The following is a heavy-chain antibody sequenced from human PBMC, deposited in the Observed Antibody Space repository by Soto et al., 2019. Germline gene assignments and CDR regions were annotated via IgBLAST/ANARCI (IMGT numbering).Heavy chain of an antibody. CDR1: GFSLSTSGVG. CDR2: IYWDDDK. D-gene: IGHD6-13*01. Sequence: QITLKESGPTLVKPTQTLTLTCTFSGFSLSTSGVGVGWIRQPPGKALEWLALIYWDDDKRYSPSLKSRLTIPQDTSKNQVVLKMTNMDPVDTATYYCAHKNLGIEAAERCSPFAYWGQGTLVTVSS. CDR3: AHKNLGIEAAERCSPFAY. V-gene: IGHV2-5*02. J-gene: IGHJ4*02.